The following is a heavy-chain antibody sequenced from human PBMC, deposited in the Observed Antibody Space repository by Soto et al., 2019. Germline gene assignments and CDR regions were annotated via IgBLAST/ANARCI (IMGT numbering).Heavy chain of an antibody. V-gene: IGHV3-53*04. D-gene: IGHD1-26*01. J-gene: IGHJ3*02. CDR3: ARLGAVAYAFDI. Sequence: EVQLVESGGGLVQPGGSLRLSCAASGFTVSSNYMSWVRQAPGKGLEWVSVIYSGGSTYYADSVKGRLTISRHNSKNTLYLQMNSLRAEDTAVYYCARLGAVAYAFDIWGQGTMVTVSS. CDR2: IYSGGST. CDR1: GFTVSSNY.